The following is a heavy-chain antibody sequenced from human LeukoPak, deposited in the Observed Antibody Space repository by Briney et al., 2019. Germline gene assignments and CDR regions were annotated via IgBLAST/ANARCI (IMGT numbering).Heavy chain of an antibody. Sequence: GGSLRLSCPASGFTFSSFAMHWVRQAPGKGLEYVAAISRNGGSTYYADSVKGRFTISRDNSKSTLYLQMSSLRAEDTAVYLCVKDLRSDFMGVLSRYLSYWGQGTLVTVSP. CDR1: GFTFSSFA. CDR2: ISRNGGST. V-gene: IGHV3-64D*09. CDR3: VKDLRSDFMGVLSRYLSY. D-gene: IGHD2/OR15-2a*01. J-gene: IGHJ4*02.